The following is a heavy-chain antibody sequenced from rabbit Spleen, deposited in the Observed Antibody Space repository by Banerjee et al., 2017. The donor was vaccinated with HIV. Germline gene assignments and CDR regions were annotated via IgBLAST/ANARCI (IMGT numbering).Heavy chain of an antibody. CDR2: INSGSGGNT. CDR1: GVSLNDKDV. V-gene: IGHV1S45*01. Sequence: EQLEEFGGGLVKPEGSLTLTCKASGVSLNDKDVMCWVRQAPGKGLEWIGCINSGSGGNTDYANWAKGRFTISKTSSTTVTLQMTSLTAADTATYFCARGSAAMTLVITGYYLGLWGQGTLVTVS. CDR3: ARGSAAMTLVITGYYLGL. D-gene: IGHD2-1*01. J-gene: IGHJ4*01.